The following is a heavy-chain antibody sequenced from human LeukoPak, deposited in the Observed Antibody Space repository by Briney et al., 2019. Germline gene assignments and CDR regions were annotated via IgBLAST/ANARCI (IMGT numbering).Heavy chain of an antibody. Sequence: PSETLSLTCAVYGGSFSGYYWSWIRQPPGKGLEWIGEINHSGSTNYNPSLKSRVTISVDTSKNQFSLKLSSVTAAVTAVYYCARERGYTLDYWGQGTLVTVSS. CDR2: INHSGST. J-gene: IGHJ4*02. CDR3: ARERGYTLDY. CDR1: GGSFSGYY. V-gene: IGHV4-34*01. D-gene: IGHD5-12*01.